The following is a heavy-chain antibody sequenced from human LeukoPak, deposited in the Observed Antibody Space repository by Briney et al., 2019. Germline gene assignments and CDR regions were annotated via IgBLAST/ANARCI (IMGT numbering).Heavy chain of an antibody. CDR2: IYYSGST. J-gene: IGHJ3*01. CDR3: ASARLGSGLEGAFDV. V-gene: IGHV4-59*01. Sequence: PSEALSLTCTVSGGSTSSYHWSWIRQPPGKGLEWIGYIYYSGSTNYNPSLKSRVTISIDASKNQFSLWLSSVTAADTAVYHCASARLGSGLEGAFDVWGQGTMVTVSS. CDR1: GGSTSSYH. D-gene: IGHD6-25*01.